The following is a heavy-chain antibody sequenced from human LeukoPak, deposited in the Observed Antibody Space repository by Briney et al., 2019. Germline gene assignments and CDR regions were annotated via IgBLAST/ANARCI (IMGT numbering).Heavy chain of an antibody. CDR3: ARDRPGGFDP. D-gene: IGHD3-16*01. CDR1: GFTFSSYW. Sequence: GGSLSLSCAASGFTFSSYWMHWIRQLPGKGLVWVSRINTDGSSTSYADSVKGRFTISRDNAKNTLYLQMNSLRAEDTAVYYCARDRPGGFDPWGQGTLVTVSS. CDR2: INTDGSST. J-gene: IGHJ5*02. V-gene: IGHV3-74*01.